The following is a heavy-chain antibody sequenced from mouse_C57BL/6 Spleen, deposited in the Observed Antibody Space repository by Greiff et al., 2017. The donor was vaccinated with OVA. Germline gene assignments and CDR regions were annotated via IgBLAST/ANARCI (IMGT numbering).Heavy chain of an antibody. V-gene: IGHV1-82*01. CDR1: GYAFSSSW. CDR3: ARRGGDY. J-gene: IGHJ2*01. Sequence: QVQLQQSGPELVKPGASVKISCKASGYAFSSSWMNWVKQRPGKGLEWIGRIYPGDGDTNYNGKFKGKATLTADKSSSTAYMQLSSLTSEYSAVYFCARRGGDYWGQGTTLTVSS. CDR2: IYPGDGDT.